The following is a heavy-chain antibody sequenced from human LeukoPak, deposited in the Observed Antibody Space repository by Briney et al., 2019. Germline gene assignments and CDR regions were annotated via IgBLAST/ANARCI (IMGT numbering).Heavy chain of an antibody. V-gene: IGHV4-59*01. CDR1: GFTFSSAW. J-gene: IGHJ1*01. D-gene: IGHD6-19*01. CDR3: ARGGWYPESFQH. Sequence: GSLRLSCAASGFTFSSAWMSWVHQAPGKGLEWIGYIYYSGSTNYNPSLKSRVTISVDTSKNQFSLKLSSVTAADTAVYYCARGGWYPESFQHWGQGALVTVSS. CDR2: IYYSGST.